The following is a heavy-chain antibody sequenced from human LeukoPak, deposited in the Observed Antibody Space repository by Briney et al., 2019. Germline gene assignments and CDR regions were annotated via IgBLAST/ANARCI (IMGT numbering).Heavy chain of an antibody. CDR2: IYWNDDK. CDR1: WFSLSTSGVG. J-gene: IGHJ4*03. CDR3: AHSRITMVRGVIILPRFDY. V-gene: IGHV2-5*01. D-gene: IGHD3-10*01. Sequence: SGPTLVNPTQTLTLTCAFSWFSLSTSGVGVGWIRQPPGKALEWLALIYWNDDKRYSPSLKSRLTITKDTSKNQVVLTMTNMDPVDTATYYCAHSRITMVRGVIILPRFDYWGQGTLVTVSS.